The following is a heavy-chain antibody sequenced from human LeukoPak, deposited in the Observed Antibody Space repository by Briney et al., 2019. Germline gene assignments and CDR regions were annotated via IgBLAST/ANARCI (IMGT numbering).Heavy chain of an antibody. CDR1: GFTFSSYG. D-gene: IGHD5/OR15-5a*01. CDR3: AKSPGSVIFRGDY. CDR2: IRSDGNSE. V-gene: IGHV3-30*02. Sequence: GGSLRLSCAASGFTFSSYGMHWVRQAPGMGLEWVAFIRSDGNSENYADSVKGRFIISRDNSKNTLYLQMNSLRTEDTAVYYCAKSPGSVIFRGDYWGQGTLVTVSS. J-gene: IGHJ4*02.